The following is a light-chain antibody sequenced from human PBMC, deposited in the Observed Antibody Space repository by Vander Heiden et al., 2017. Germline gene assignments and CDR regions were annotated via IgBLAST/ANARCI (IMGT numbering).Light chain of an antibody. CDR1: SSNIGAGYD. Sequence: QSVLTQPLSVSAAPGPRVTISCTGSSSNIGAGYDVHWYQQLPGTAPKLLIYGNSNRPSGVPDRFSGSKSGTSASLAITGLQAEDEADYYCQSYDSSLSVVVFGGGTKLTVL. CDR3: QSYDSSLSVVV. J-gene: IGLJ2*01. V-gene: IGLV1-40*01. CDR2: GNS.